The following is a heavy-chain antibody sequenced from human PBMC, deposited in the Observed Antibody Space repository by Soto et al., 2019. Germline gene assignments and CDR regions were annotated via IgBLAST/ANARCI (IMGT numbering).Heavy chain of an antibody. CDR2: ISGHGRIT. D-gene: IGHD5-18*01. V-gene: IGHV3-23*01. CDR3: AIGIAPVVTAKGIDY. J-gene: IGHJ4*02. CDR1: RFPFSSYS. Sequence: GGSLSVSSQPSRFPFSSYSMTWVRHSPGKGLERISPISGHGRITNSADSFTGPFTVSRDKSKNTQYLQMDSTRVEDKAVYFFAIGIAPVVTAKGIDYWGQGTLVTVSS.